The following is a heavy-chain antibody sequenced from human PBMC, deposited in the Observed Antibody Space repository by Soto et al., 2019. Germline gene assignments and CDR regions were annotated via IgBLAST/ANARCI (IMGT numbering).Heavy chain of an antibody. CDR1: GFTFSSYS. D-gene: IGHD3-9*01. CDR3: ARVGDYDILTGYYAFDY. J-gene: IGHJ4*02. CDR2: ISSSSSYI. V-gene: IGHV3-21*01. Sequence: EVQLVESGGGLVQPGGSLRLSCAASGFTFSSYSMNWVRQAPGKGLEWVSSISSSSSYIYYADSVKGRFTISRDNAKNSLYLQMNSLRAEDTAVYYCARVGDYDILTGYYAFDYWGQGTLVTVSS.